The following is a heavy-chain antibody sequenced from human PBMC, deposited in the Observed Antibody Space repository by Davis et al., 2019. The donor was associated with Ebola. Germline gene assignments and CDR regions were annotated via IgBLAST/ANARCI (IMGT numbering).Heavy chain of an antibody. J-gene: IGHJ4*02. V-gene: IGHV3-74*01. CDR3: ARHWDEGDD. CDR1: GFTFSSYW. Sequence: GESLKISCAASGFTFSSYWMHWVRQAPGKGLVWVSRINSDGSSTSYADSVKGRFTISRDNAKNSLFLQLNSLRAEDTAVYYCARHWDEGDDWGQGTLVTVSS. D-gene: IGHD1-26*01. CDR2: INSDGSST.